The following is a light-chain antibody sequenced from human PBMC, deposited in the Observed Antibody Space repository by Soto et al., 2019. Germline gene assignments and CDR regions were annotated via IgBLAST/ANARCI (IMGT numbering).Light chain of an antibody. CDR3: HQYGSSPWT. CDR2: GAS. J-gene: IGKJ1*01. Sequence: EVVLTQSPGTLSLSPGERATLSCRASETVTSDYLAWYQQKPGQAPRLLFYGASRRAAGIPDRFSGSGSGTDFTLIISSLETEDFVAYYCHQYGSSPWTFGQGTKVEIK. V-gene: IGKV3-20*01. CDR1: ETVTSDY.